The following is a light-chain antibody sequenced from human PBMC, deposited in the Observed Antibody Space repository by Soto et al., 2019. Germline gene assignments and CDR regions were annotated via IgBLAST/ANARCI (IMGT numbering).Light chain of an antibody. V-gene: IGKV4-1*01. J-gene: IGKJ4*01. CDR1: QTILYSSNNKNY. CDR3: QQHYDTPLT. Sequence: DIVMTQSPDSLAVSLGERATINCKSSQTILYSSNNKNYLAWYQQKPGQPPNLLIYWASTRESGVPDRFSGSGSGTDFTLTITSLQAEDVAVYYCQQHYDTPLTFGGGTKVEIK. CDR2: WAS.